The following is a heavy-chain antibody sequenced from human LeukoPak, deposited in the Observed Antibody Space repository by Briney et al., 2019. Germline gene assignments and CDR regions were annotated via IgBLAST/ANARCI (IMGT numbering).Heavy chain of an antibody. V-gene: IGHV1-2*02. CDR3: ARGSMAAAGNFDY. Sequence: ASVKVSCKASGYTFTGYYMHWVRQAPGQGLAWMAWINPNSGGTNYAQKFQGRVTMTRDTSISTAYMELSRLRSDDTAVYYCARGSMAAAGNFDYWGQGTLVTVSS. J-gene: IGHJ4*02. CDR1: GYTFTGYY. D-gene: IGHD6-13*01. CDR2: INPNSGGT.